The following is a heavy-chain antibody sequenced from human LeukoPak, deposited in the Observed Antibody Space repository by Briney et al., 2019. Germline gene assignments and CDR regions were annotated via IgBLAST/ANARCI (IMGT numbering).Heavy chain of an antibody. J-gene: IGHJ4*02. CDR1: GGSISSSSYY. CDR3: ARGVVVPAAIFH. D-gene: IGHD2-2*01. CDR2: IYYSGST. V-gene: IGHV4-39*07. Sequence: PSETLSLTCTVSGGSISSSSYYWGWIRQPPGKGLEWIGSIYYSGSTYYNPSLKSRVTISVDTSKNQFSLKLSSVTAADTAVYYCARGVVVPAAIFHWGQGTLVAVSS.